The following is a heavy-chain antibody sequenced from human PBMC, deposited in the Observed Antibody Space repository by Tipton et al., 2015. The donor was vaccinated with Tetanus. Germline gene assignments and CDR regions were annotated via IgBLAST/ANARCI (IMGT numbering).Heavy chain of an antibody. CDR1: GLFFHNAW. CDR3: TTSGIVGSGSRVDY. V-gene: IGHV3-15*07. J-gene: IGHJ4*02. CDR2: IKSKTDGGTT. D-gene: IGHD1-26*01. Sequence: SLRLSCTTSGLFFHNAWMNWVHQAPGKGLEWVGRIKSKTDGGTTDYAARVKDRFSISRDDSKNTLFLLMNSLKTEDTAVYYCTTSGIVGSGSRVDYWGRGTLVTVTS.